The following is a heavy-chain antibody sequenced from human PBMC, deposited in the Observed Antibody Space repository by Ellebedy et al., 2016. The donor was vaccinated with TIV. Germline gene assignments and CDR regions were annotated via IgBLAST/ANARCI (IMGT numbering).Heavy chain of an antibody. D-gene: IGHD3-10*01. CDR3: ASGDYYYGSGSERDGDY. V-gene: IGHV4-59*12. CDR2: IYHSGST. CDR1: GGSISSYY. Sequence: MPSETLSLTCTVSGGSISSYYWSWIRQPPGKGLEWIGYIYHSGSTYYNPSLKSRVTISVDRSKNQFSLKLSSVTAADTAVYYCASGDYYYGSGSERDGDYWGQGTLVTVSS. J-gene: IGHJ4*02.